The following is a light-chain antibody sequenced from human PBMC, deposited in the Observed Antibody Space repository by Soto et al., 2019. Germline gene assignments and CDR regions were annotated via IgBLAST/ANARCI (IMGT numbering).Light chain of an antibody. CDR2: DAS. Sequence: DIQMTQSPSTLSASIGDRVTITCRASQSISSWLAWYQQKPGKAPKLLIYDASSLESGVPSRFSGSGSGTEFHLTISSLQPDDFATYYCQQYNSYPYTFGQRTKLEIK. CDR1: QSISSW. CDR3: QQYNSYPYT. J-gene: IGKJ2*01. V-gene: IGKV1-5*01.